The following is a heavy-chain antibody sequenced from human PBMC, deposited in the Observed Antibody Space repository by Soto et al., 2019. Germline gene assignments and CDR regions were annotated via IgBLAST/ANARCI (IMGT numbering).Heavy chain of an antibody. Sequence: ASVKVSCRASGYTFTSYYMHWVRQAPGQGLEWMGIINPSGGSTSYAQKFQGRVTMTRDTSTSTVYMELSSLRSEDTAVYYCARASTIQLWINDFDYSGQGILVTVSS. J-gene: IGHJ4*02. CDR3: ARASTIQLWINDFDY. CDR1: GYTFTSYY. D-gene: IGHD5-18*01. V-gene: IGHV1-46*01. CDR2: INPSGGST.